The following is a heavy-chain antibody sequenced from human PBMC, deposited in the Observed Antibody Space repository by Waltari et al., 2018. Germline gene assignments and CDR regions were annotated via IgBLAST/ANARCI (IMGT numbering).Heavy chain of an antibody. V-gene: IGHV3-30*03. CDR2: ISYDGKGK. CDR3: AFTASGFYYFDY. J-gene: IGHJ4*02. CDR1: GFTFSSYG. Sequence: QVQLVESGGGVVQPGRSLRLSCAVAGFTFSSYGMHWVRQAPGKGLEWVAVISYDGKGKNYADSVKGRFTISRDNSKNTLYLQMNSLRPEDTAVYYCAFTASGFYYFDYWGQGTLVTVSS. D-gene: IGHD6-19*01.